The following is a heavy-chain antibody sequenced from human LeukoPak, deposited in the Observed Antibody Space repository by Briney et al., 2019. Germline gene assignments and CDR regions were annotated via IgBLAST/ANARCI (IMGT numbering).Heavy chain of an antibody. V-gene: IGHV3-23*01. Sequence: GGPLRLSCAASGFTFSSYGMHWVRQAPGKGLEWVAGISGSGGSTHYADSVKDRFTISRDNSKNTLYLQMNSLRAEDTAVYYCAKETVVVVAATPDAFDIWGQGTMVTVSS. CDR3: AKETVVVVAATPDAFDI. CDR1: GFTFSSYG. J-gene: IGHJ3*02. CDR2: ISGSGGST. D-gene: IGHD2-15*01.